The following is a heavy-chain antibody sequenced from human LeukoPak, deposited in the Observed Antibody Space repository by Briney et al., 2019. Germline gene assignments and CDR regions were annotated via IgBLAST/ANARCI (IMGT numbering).Heavy chain of an antibody. CDR2: IYSGGST. Sequence: GGSLRLSCAASGFTVSTNYMSWVRQAPGKGLERVSVIYSGGSTYYADSVKGRFTISRDNSKNTLYLQMNSLRAEDTAVYYCARAGVLRYFGDWGQGTLVTVSS. J-gene: IGHJ4*02. CDR1: GFTVSTNY. CDR3: ARAGVLRYFGD. D-gene: IGHD3-9*01. V-gene: IGHV3-66*01.